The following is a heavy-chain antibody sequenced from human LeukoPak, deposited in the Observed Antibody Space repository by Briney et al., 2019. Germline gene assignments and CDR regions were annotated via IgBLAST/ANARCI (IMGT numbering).Heavy chain of an antibody. D-gene: IGHD5-12*01. J-gene: IGHJ4*02. CDR3: ARGAGRSGSDY. Sequence: GGSLRLSCAASGFTFSDHYMTWVRQAPGKGLEWLSYISRSGSDIDYAGSVKGRFTISRDNAKNSLYLQMNSLRAEDTAVYYCARGAGRSGSDYWGQGTLVTVSS. CDR2: ISRSGSDI. CDR1: GFTFSDHY. V-gene: IGHV3-11*01.